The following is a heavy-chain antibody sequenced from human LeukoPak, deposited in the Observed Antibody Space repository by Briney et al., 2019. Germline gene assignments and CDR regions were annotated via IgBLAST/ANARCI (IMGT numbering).Heavy chain of an antibody. CDR2: IYSGGST. CDR3: ARDLEWLRLGDAFDI. Sequence: GGSLRLSCAASGFTVSSNYMAWVRQAPGKGLEWVSVIYSGGSTYYADSVKGRFTISRDNSKNTLYLQMNSLRAEDTAVYYCARDLEWLRLGDAFDIWGQGTMVTVSS. V-gene: IGHV3-53*01. CDR1: GFTVSSNY. J-gene: IGHJ3*02. D-gene: IGHD5-12*01.